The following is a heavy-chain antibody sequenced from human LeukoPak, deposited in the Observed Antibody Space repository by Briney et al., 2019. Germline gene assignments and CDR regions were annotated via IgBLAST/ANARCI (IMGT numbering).Heavy chain of an antibody. V-gene: IGHV4-61*10. CDR2: IYYSGST. D-gene: IGHD5-18*01. J-gene: IGHJ4*02. CDR3: ARGPRQLWLLY. CDR1: GGSISSGSYY. Sequence: SETLSLTCTVSGGSISSGSYYWSWIRQPAGKGLEWIGYIYYSGSTNYNPSLKSRVTISVDTSKNQFSLKLSSVTAADTAVYYCARGPRQLWLLYWGQGTLVTVSS.